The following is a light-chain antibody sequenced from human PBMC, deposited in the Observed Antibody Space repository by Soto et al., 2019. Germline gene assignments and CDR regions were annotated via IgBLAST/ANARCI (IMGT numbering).Light chain of an antibody. CDR3: QQYYNTPT. Sequence: DIVMTQSPDSLAVSLGERATINCKSSQSLLSRSDNKNYLSWYQHKAGQPPKLLIYWASTRESGVPDRFSGSGSGTDFTLTICSLQAEDVAVYFCQQYYNTPTFGGGTKVEIK. J-gene: IGKJ4*01. V-gene: IGKV4-1*01. CDR2: WAS. CDR1: QSLLSRSDNKNY.